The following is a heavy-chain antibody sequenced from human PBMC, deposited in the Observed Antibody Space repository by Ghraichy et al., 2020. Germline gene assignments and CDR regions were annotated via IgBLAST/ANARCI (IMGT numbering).Heavy chain of an antibody. CDR1: GYTFTSYY. J-gene: IGHJ4*02. CDR3: ARDLKPGIVVVITPNY. D-gene: IGHD3-22*01. CDR2: INPSGGST. Sequence: ASVKVSCKASGYTFTSYYMHWVRQAPGQGLEWMGIINPSGGSTSYAQKFQGRVTMTRDTSTSTVYMELSSLRSEDTAVYYCARDLKPGIVVVITPNYWGQGTLVTVSS. V-gene: IGHV1-46*01.